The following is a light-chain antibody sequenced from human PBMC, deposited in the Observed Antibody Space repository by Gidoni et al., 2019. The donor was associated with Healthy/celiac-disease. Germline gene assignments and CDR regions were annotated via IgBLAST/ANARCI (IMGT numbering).Light chain of an antibody. CDR1: QRVSSY. Sequence: EIVLPQSPATLSLSPGERATLACSASQRVSSYLAWYQQTPGQAPRLLIYYASNGAPGIPVRFSGSGSGTDFTLTISSLEPEDFAVYYCQHRSNWPPELTFGGXTKVEIK. V-gene: IGKV3-11*01. CDR3: QHRSNWPPELT. J-gene: IGKJ4*01. CDR2: YAS.